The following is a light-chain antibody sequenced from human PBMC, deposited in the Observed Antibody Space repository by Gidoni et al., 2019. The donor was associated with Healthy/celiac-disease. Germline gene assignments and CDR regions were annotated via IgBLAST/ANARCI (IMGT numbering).Light chain of an antibody. J-gene: IGKJ1*01. Sequence: IVLTQSPGTRSLSPGESATLSCRASQSVSSSYLAWYQQKPGQAPRLLIYGASSRATGIPDRFSGSGSGTDFTLTISRLEPEDFAVYYCQQYGSSPRTFGQGTKVEIK. CDR3: QQYGSSPRT. V-gene: IGKV3-20*01. CDR2: GAS. CDR1: QSVSSSY.